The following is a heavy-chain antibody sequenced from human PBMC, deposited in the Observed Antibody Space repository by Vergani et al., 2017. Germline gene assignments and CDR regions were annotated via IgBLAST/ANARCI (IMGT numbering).Heavy chain of an antibody. Sequence: EVQLVESGGGLVQPGGSLKLSCAASGFTFSACPMTWVRQAPGKGLEWVSAISGSGGSTYYADSVKGRFTISRDNSKNTLYLQMNSLRAEDTAVYYCAKDHQDSSGWYSYYYYYYYMDVWGKXP. CDR1: GFTFSACP. CDR3: AKDHQDSSGWYSYYYYYYYMDV. D-gene: IGHD6-19*01. CDR2: ISGSGGST. V-gene: IGHV3-23*04. J-gene: IGHJ6*03.